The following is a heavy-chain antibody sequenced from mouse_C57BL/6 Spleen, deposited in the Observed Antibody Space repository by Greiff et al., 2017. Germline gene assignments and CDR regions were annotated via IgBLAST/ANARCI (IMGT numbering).Heavy chain of an antibody. D-gene: IGHD1-1*01. J-gene: IGHJ2*01. CDR2: IDPETGGT. V-gene: IGHV1-15*01. Sequence: VKLMESGAELVRPGASVTLSCKASGYTFTDYEMHWVKQTPVHGLEWIGAIDPETGGTAYNQKFKGKAILTADKSSSTAYMELRSLTSEDSAVYYCTRSDYGSSYVGYWGQGTTLTVSS. CDR3: TRSDYGSSYVGY. CDR1: GYTFTDYE.